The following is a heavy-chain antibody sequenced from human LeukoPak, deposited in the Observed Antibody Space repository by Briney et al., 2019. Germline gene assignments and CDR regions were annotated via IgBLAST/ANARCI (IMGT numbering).Heavy chain of an antibody. J-gene: IGHJ4*02. CDR1: GYTFTGHY. CDR3: ARDRREVSYYGSGSFKFGENYFDY. V-gene: IGHV1-2*02. CDR2: INPNRGGT. Sequence: GASVKVSCKASGYTFTGHYVHWVRQAPGQGLEWMGWINPNRGGTNYVQKFQGRVTMTRDTSIGTAYMELSRLRSDDTAVYYCARDRREVSYYGSGSFKFGENYFDYWGQGTLVTVSS. D-gene: IGHD3-10*01.